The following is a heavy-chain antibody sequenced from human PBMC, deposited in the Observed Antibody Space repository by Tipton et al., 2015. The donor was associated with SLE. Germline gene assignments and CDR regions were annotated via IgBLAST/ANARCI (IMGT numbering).Heavy chain of an antibody. CDR3: ASSEGF. V-gene: IGHV4-30-4*08. CDR1: GGSISSGDYY. Sequence: TLSLTCTVSGGSISSGDYYWNWIRQHPGKGLEWIGYIFYSGSTYNNPSLKSRVTISVDTSKNQFSLNLTYMTAADTAVYYCASSEGFWGQGTLVTVSS. CDR2: IFYSGST. J-gene: IGHJ4*02.